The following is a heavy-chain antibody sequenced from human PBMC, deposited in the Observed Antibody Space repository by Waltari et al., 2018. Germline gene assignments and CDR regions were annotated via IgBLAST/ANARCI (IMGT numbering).Heavy chain of an antibody. CDR3: ARGYSSSSIFDP. CDR1: GYSTASGYY. D-gene: IGHD6-13*01. CDR2: IYHSGGT. J-gene: IGHJ5*02. Sequence: EQLQDSGPGLAKPSASLSLHCADSGYSTASGYYWGWIRPPPGKGLEWIGSIYHSGGTYYNPSLKSRVTISVDTSKNQFSLKLSSVTAADTAVYYCARGYSSSSIFDPWGQGTLVTVSS. V-gene: IGHV4-38-2*01.